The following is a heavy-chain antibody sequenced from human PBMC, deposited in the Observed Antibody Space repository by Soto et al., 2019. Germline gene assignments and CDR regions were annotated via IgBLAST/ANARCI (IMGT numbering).Heavy chain of an antibody. J-gene: IGHJ4*02. V-gene: IGHV4-34*01. CDR3: ARDKITGLFDY. CDR2: INHSGST. D-gene: IGHD2-8*02. CDR1: GGSFSGYS. Sequence: SETLSLTCAVYGGSFSGYSWTWIRQPPGTGLGWIGEINHSGSTNYNPSLKSRVTISVDTSKNQFSLKLTPVTAADTAVYYCARDKITGLFDYWGQGALVTVSS.